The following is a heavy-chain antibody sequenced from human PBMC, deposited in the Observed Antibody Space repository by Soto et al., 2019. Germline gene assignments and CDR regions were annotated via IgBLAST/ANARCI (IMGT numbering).Heavy chain of an antibody. J-gene: IGHJ4*02. Sequence: SETLSLTCTVSGGSISSYYWSWIRQPPGKGLEWIGYIYYSGSTNYNPSLKSRVTISVDTSKNQFSLKLSSVTAADTAVYYCARIRLTQLVYFDYWGQGTLVTVSS. V-gene: IGHV4-59*01. CDR3: ARIRLTQLVYFDY. CDR2: IYYSGST. CDR1: GGSISSYY. D-gene: IGHD6-13*01.